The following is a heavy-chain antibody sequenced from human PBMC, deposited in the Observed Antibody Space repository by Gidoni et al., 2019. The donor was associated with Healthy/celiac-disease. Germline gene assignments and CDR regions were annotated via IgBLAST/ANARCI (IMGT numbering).Heavy chain of an antibody. CDR2: IYSGGST. CDR1: GFPVRSNY. V-gene: IGHV3-66*02. D-gene: IGHD1-26*01. CDR3: ARGRRSGSYPRIFDY. Sequence: EVQLVESGGGLVQPGGSLRLSCAASGFPVRSNYMSWVRQAPGKGLEWVSVIYSGGSTYYADSVKGRFTISRDNSKNTLYLQMNSLRAEDTAVYYCARGRRSGSYPRIFDYWGQGTLVTVSS. J-gene: IGHJ4*02.